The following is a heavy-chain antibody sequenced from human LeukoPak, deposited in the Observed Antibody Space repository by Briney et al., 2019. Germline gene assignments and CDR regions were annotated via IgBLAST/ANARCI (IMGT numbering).Heavy chain of an antibody. V-gene: IGHV1-46*01. D-gene: IGHD2-2*01. CDR2: INPSGGST. CDR3: ARAEYCSSTSCAEGLNWFDP. Sequence: ASVKVSCKASGYTFTSYYMHWVRQAPGQGLEWMGIINPSGGSTSYAQKFQGRVTMTRDTSTSTVYMELGSLRSEDTAVYYCARAEYCSSTSCAEGLNWFDPWGQGTLVTVSS. J-gene: IGHJ5*02. CDR1: GYTFTSYY.